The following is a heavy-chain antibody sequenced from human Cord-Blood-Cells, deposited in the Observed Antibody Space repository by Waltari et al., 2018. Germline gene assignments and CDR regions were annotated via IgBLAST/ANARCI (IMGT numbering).Heavy chain of an antibody. CDR3: ARGSPNWGSGIYDY. D-gene: IGHD7-27*01. J-gene: IGHJ4*02. Sequence: QVQLLQSGAEVKKPGASVKVSCKASGYTFTSYDITWVRQATGQGLEWMGWRNPNRGNTGYAQKFQGRVTITRNTSISTAYMELSSLRSEDTAVYYCARGSPNWGSGIYDYWGQGTLVTVSS. CDR1: GYTFTSYD. V-gene: IGHV1-8*03. CDR2: RNPNRGNT.